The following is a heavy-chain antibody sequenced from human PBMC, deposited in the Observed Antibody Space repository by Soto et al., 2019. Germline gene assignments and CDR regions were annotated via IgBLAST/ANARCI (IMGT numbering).Heavy chain of an antibody. V-gene: IGHV1-18*04. Sequence: ASVKVSCKASGCTFTSYGISWVRQAPGQGLEWMGWISAYNGNTNYAQKLKGRVTMTTDTSTSTAYMELRSLRSDDTAVYYCARDWDSSSWLDYWGQGTLVTVSS. CDR1: GCTFTSYG. CDR2: ISAYNGNT. CDR3: ARDWDSSSWLDY. D-gene: IGHD6-13*01. J-gene: IGHJ4*02.